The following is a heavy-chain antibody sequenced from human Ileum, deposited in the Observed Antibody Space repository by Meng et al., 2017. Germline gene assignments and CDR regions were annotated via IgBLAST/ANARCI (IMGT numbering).Heavy chain of an antibody. V-gene: IGHV3-11*01. D-gene: IGHD6-13*01. Sequence: QVQLVESGGGLVQPGGSLRLSCAVAGFTFSDYYMHWIRQAPGKGLEWVSFISGSGRTIYQADSVKGRFTISRNNAKNSLYLQMNSLRAEDTAVYFCARGVTGYSSSWDYFDYWGRGTLVTVSS. CDR3: ARGVTGYSSSWDYFDY. J-gene: IGHJ4*02. CDR1: GFTFSDYY. CDR2: ISGSGRTI.